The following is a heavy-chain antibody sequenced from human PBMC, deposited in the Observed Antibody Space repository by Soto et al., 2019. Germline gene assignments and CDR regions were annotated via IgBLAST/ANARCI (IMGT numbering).Heavy chain of an antibody. D-gene: IGHD6-6*01. J-gene: IGHJ5*02. Sequence: GGSLRLSCAASGFTFSDDYMSWIRQAPGKGLERVSFISSSGSTLYYADSVKGRFTMSRDNAKNSLYLQMNSLRAEDTAVYYWARGRKQLGLDPWGQGTLVTVSS. CDR1: GFTFSDDY. CDR2: ISSSGSTL. CDR3: ARGRKQLGLDP. V-gene: IGHV3-11*01.